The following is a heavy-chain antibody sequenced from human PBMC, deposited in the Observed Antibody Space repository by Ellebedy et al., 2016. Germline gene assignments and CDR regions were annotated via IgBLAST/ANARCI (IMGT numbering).Heavy chain of an antibody. V-gene: IGHV1-18*04. CDR2: ISAYNGNT. Sequence: ASVKVSCKAFGYTFTSYGISWVRQAPGQGLEWMGWISAYNGNTNYAQKLQGRVTMTTDTSTSTAYMELRSLRSDDTAVYYCARDRGYSYGQILGVDFDYWGQGTLVTVSS. CDR1: GYTFTSYG. D-gene: IGHD5-18*01. J-gene: IGHJ4*02. CDR3: ARDRGYSYGQILGVDFDY.